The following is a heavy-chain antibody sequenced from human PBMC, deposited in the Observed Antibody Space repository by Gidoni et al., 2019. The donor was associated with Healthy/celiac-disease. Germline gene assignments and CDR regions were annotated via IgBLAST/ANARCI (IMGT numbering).Heavy chain of an antibody. CDR3: ARGRGIAAAGTPAWYFDL. D-gene: IGHD6-13*01. V-gene: IGHV4-34*01. CDR1: GGSFNGYY. CDR2: INHSGRT. J-gene: IGHJ2*01. Sequence: QVQLQQWGAGLFKPSETLSPTCAVYGGSFNGYYWIWIRQPPGKGLEWIGEINHSGRTNYNPTLKSRVTISVDTSKNQFSLKLSSVTAADTAVYYWARGRGIAAAGTPAWYFDLWGRGTLVTVSS.